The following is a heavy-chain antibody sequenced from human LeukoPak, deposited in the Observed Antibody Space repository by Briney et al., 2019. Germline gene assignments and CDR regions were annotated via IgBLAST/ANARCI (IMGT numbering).Heavy chain of an antibody. Sequence: GGSLRLSCAASGFTFSSYGMHWVRQAPGKGLEWVAVISYDGSNKYYADSVKGRFTISRDNSKNTLYLQMNSLRAEDTAAYYCANGVRYSSGWYGNFDYWGQGTLVTVSS. CDR2: ISYDGSNK. CDR1: GFTFSSYG. J-gene: IGHJ4*02. D-gene: IGHD6-19*01. V-gene: IGHV3-30*18. CDR3: ANGVRYSSGWYGNFDY.